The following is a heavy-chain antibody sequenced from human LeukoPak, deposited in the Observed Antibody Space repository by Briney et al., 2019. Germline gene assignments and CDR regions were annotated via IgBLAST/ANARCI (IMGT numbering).Heavy chain of an antibody. Sequence: EASVKVSCKASGYTFPGFYIHWVRQAPGQGLECMGWINPNSGNTNYAQNLQGRVTITRDTSISTAYMGMSGLRTDDTAVYYCARDWEYYTSGSPSGYWGQGTLVTVSS. CDR1: GYTFPGFY. D-gene: IGHD3-10*01. CDR3: ARDWEYYTSGSPSGY. J-gene: IGHJ4*02. CDR2: INPNSGNT. V-gene: IGHV1-2*02.